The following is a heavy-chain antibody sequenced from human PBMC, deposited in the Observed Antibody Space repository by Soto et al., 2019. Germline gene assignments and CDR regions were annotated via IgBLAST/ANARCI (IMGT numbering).Heavy chain of an antibody. D-gene: IGHD1-1*01. Sequence: QVQLVQSGAEVKKPGASVKVSCKASGSTFTSYDINWVRQATGQGLEWMGWMNPNSGNTGYAQKFKGRVTMTRNTSISTAYMELSSLRSEATAVYYCARERTGTSSMDVWGQGTTVTVSS. CDR2: MNPNSGNT. CDR1: GSTFTSYD. CDR3: ARERTGTSSMDV. J-gene: IGHJ6*02. V-gene: IGHV1-8*01.